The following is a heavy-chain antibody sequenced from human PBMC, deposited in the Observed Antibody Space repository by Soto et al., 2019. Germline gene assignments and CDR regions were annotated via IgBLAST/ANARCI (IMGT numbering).Heavy chain of an antibody. V-gene: IGHV1-8*01. D-gene: IGHD6-19*01. Sequence: QVQLVQSGAELKKPGASVKVSCKASGYTFTSYDINWVRQATAQGLEWLGWMNPNSGNTGYAQKFQGRVTMTRNTSIGTAYMELSSLRSEDTAVYYCASAIAVASTGFDYWGQGTLVTVSS. CDR1: GYTFTSYD. CDR3: ASAIAVASTGFDY. CDR2: MNPNSGNT. J-gene: IGHJ4*02.